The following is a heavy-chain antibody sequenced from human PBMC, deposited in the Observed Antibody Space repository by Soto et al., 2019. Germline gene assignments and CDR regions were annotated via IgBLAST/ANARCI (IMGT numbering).Heavy chain of an antibody. CDR1: GDSVASNSAA. Sequence: SQTLSLTCAISGDSVASNSAAWNWIRQSPSRGLEWLGRTYYRSKWYTDYAESVKSRITINPDTSKNQVSLQLKSVTPEDTAVYYCTRALSGSYDSWGQGTLVTVSS. J-gene: IGHJ5*01. CDR2: TYYRSKWYT. D-gene: IGHD1-26*01. V-gene: IGHV6-1*01. CDR3: TRALSGSYDS.